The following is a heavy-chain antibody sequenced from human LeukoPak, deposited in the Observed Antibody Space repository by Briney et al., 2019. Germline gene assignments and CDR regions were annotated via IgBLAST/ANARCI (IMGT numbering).Heavy chain of an antibody. D-gene: IGHD1-26*01. V-gene: IGHV4-59*08. CDR2: IHYSGST. CDR3: ARQVGQMWFDP. CDR1: GGSISPYY. J-gene: IGHJ5*02. Sequence: PSETLSLICNVSGGSISPYYWSWIRQPPGKGLEWIRYIHYSGSTIYNPSLKSRVTMSVDTSRNQFSLKLTSVIAADTAVYYCARQVGQMWFDPWGQGTLVTVSS.